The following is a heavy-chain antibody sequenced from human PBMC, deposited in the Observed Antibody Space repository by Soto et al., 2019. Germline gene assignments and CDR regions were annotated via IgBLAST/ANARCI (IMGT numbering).Heavy chain of an antibody. Sequence: GGALSPSCPAPGFTFSSCWMSWVRQAPGKGLEWVANIKQDGSEKYYVDSVKGRFTISRDNAKNSLYLQMNSLRAEDTAVYYCARDPGIAAPRGYDYWGQGTLVTVSS. J-gene: IGHJ4*02. D-gene: IGHD6-13*01. CDR3: ARDPGIAAPRGYDY. V-gene: IGHV3-7*01. CDR2: IKQDGSEK. CDR1: GFTFSSCW.